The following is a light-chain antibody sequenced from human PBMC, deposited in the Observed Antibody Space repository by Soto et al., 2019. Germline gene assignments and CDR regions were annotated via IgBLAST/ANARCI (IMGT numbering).Light chain of an antibody. J-gene: IGKJ4*01. V-gene: IGKV2-28*01. CDR2: LGS. CDR1: QSLVYSNGYNY. CDR3: MQAVQTPPT. Sequence: DIVMTQSPLSLAVTPGEPASTSCRSSQSLVYSNGYNYLDWYLQKAGQSPQLLIYLGSNRASGVPDRFSGSGSGTDFTLKISRVEAEDVGVYYCMQAVQTPPTFGGGTKVDIK.